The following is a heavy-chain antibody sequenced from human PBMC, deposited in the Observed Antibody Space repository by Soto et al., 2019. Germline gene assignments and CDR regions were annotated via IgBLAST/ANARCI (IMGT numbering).Heavy chain of an antibody. CDR3: AKVPDVVAATYYYYMDV. D-gene: IGHD2-15*01. CDR1: GFTFSSYA. V-gene: IGHV3-23*01. J-gene: IGHJ6*03. Sequence: GGSLRLSCAASGFTFSSYAMSWVRQAPGKGLEWVSAISGSGGSTYYADSVKGRFTISRDNSKNTLYLQMNSLRAEDTAVYYCAKVPDVVAATYYYYMDVWGKGTTVTV. CDR2: ISGSGGST.